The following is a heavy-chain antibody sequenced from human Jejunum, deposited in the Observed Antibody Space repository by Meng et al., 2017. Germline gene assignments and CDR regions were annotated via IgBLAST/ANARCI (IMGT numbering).Heavy chain of an antibody. Sequence: GGSLRLSCVASGFTFSDYGMHWARQAPGKGLEWVALIWYDGSNKYYADSVKGRFSISRDNSKNTLYLEMSSLRDEDTAVYYCAKQWGSGNYLDYWGQGAQVTVYS. CDR3: AKQWGSGNYLDY. CDR2: IWYDGSNK. D-gene: IGHD1-26*01. CDR1: GFTFSDYG. J-gene: IGHJ4*02. V-gene: IGHV3-33*06.